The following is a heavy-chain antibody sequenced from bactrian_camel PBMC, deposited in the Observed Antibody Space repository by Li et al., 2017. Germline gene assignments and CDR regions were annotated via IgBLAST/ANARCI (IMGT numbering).Heavy chain of an antibody. J-gene: IGHJ6*01. V-gene: IGHV3S33*01. D-gene: IGHD2*01. CDR2: IGRYGTT. CDR3: AAETVWNCSVSGADFAY. CDR1: GYPFGHYC. Sequence: HVQLVESGGGSVQAGGSLKLACVTSGYPFGHYCMGWVRQAPGKGREGVAHIGRYGTTYYADSVKGRFTISKGNAKNTLYLQMNSLKPEDTAMYYCAAETVWNCSVSGADFAYWGQGTQVTVS.